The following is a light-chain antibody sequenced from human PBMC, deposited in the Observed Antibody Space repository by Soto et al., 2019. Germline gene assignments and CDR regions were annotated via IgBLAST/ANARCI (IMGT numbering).Light chain of an antibody. V-gene: IGLV2-8*01. Sequence: QSALTQPPSASGSPGQSVTISCTGTSSDVGGYNYVSWYQQHPGKAPKLMIYEVSKRPSGVPDRFSGSKSGNTASLTVSGLQDEDEADYYCSSYAGRNNYVVFGGGTKVTVL. J-gene: IGLJ2*01. CDR2: EVS. CDR3: SSYAGRNNYVV. CDR1: SSDVGGYNY.